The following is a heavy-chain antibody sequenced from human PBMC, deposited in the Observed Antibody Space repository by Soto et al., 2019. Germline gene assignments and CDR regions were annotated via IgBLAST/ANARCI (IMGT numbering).Heavy chain of an antibody. J-gene: IGHJ4*02. CDR3: AKDRYYGSGSHYEFDY. Sequence: EVQLLESGGGLVQPGGSLRLSCAASGFTFSSYAMSWVRQAPGKGLEWVSAISGSGGSTYYADSVKGRFTISRDNSKNTLHLQMNSLRAEDTAVYYCAKDRYYGSGSHYEFDYWGQGTLVTVSS. V-gene: IGHV3-23*01. D-gene: IGHD3-10*01. CDR2: ISGSGGST. CDR1: GFTFSSYA.